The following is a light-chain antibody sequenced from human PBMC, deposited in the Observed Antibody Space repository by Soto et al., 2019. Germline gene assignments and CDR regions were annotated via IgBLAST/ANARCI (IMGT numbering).Light chain of an antibody. CDR2: GNS. Sequence: QSVLTQPPSVSGAPGQRVTISCTGSNSNIGAGYDVHWYQLLPGTAPKLLIYGNSNRPSGVPDRFSGSKSGTSASLAITGLQAEDEAVYYCQSYDTSLSALYVFGTGTKVTVL. V-gene: IGLV1-40*01. J-gene: IGLJ1*01. CDR3: QSYDTSLSALYV. CDR1: NSNIGAGYD.